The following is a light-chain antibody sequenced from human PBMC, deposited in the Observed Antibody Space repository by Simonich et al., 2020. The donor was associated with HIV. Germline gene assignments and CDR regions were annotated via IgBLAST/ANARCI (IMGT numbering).Light chain of an antibody. J-gene: IGLJ3*02. V-gene: IGLV2-23*02. CDR2: DVS. CDR1: SSDVGGYHY. CDR3: CSYAGSSTWV. Sequence: QSALTQPASVSGSPGQSITISCTGTSSDVGGYHYVSWYQQHPAKAPKLMIYDVSKRPSGVSNRFSGSKSGNTASLTISGLQAEDEADYYCCSYAGSSTWVFGGGTKLTVL.